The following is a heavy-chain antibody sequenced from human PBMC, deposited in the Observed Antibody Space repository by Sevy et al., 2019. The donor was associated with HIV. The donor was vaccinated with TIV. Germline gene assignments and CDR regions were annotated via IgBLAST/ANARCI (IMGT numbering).Heavy chain of an antibody. CDR2: FDPEDGDPEDGKT. D-gene: IGHD3-22*01. V-gene: IGHV1-24*01. CDR3: ATTKDYYDSSGYPFDY. Sequence: VSVKVSCKVSGYTLTQFSMHWVRQAPGKGLEWMTTFDPEDGDPEDGKTIYAQKFLGRVTMTEDTSTDPAYMELSSLRSDDTAVYYCATTKDYYDSSGYPFDYWGQGTLVTVSS. J-gene: IGHJ4*02. CDR1: GYTLTQFS.